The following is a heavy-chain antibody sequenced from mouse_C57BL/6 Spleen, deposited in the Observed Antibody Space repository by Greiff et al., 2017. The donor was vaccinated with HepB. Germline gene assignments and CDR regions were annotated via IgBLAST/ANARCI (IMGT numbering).Heavy chain of an antibody. V-gene: IGHV1-52*01. J-gene: IGHJ1*03. Sequence: QVQLQQPGAELVRPGSSVKLSCKASGYTFTSYWMHWVKQRPIQGLEWIGNIDPSDSETHYNQKFKDKATLTVDKSSSTAYMQLSSLTSEDSAVYYCARERGPTTERYFDVWGTGTSVTVSS. CDR2: IDPSDSET. CDR1: GYTFTSYW. D-gene: IGHD1-1*01. CDR3: ARERGPTTERYFDV.